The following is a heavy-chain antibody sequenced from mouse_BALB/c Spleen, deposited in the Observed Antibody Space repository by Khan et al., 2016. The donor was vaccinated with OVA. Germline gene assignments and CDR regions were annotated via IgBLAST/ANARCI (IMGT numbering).Heavy chain of an antibody. D-gene: IGHD1-3*01. CDR3: AGVGRK. CDR1: GLNINDTY. J-gene: IGHJ2*01. CDR2: IDLPNGNT. Sequence: VQLQQPGAELVKSGATVKLSCTASGLNINDTYMHWLKQCPEQGLEGIGRIDLPNGNTKHAPKFQGKATTTADTSSNPAYLQPSSPTSEDTASYCCAGVGRKWGQGTTLTVSS. V-gene: IGHV14-3*02.